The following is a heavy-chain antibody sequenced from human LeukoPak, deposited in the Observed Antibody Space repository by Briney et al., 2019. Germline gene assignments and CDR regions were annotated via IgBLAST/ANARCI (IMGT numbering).Heavy chain of an antibody. CDR2: IYYSGST. Sequence: DPSQTLSLTCTVSGGSISSNNYYWSWIRQPPGKGLEWIGTIYYSGSTFYNPSLKSRVTISVDTSKNQFSLKLSSVTAADTAVYFCARGDDSRGYYYIASPFDYWGQGTLGTVSS. J-gene: IGHJ4*02. CDR3: ARGDDSRGYYYIASPFDY. CDR1: GGSISSNNYY. D-gene: IGHD3-22*01. V-gene: IGHV4-39*07.